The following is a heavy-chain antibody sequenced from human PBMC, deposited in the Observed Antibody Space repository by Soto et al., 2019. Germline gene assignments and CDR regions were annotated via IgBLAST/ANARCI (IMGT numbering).Heavy chain of an antibody. V-gene: IGHV4-31*03. CDR2: IYYSGST. J-gene: IGHJ5*02. D-gene: IGHD2-2*01. CDR3: ATGRGYCSSTSCSSNWFDP. CDR1: GGSISSGGYY. Sequence: PSEILSLTCTVSGGSISSGGYYWSWIRQHPGKGLEWIGYIYYSGSTYYNPSLKSRVTISVDTSKNQFSLKLSSVTAADTAVYYCATGRGYCSSTSCSSNWFDPWGQGILVTVSS.